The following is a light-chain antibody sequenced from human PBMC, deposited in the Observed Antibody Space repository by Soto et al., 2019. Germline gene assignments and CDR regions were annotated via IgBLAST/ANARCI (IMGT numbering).Light chain of an antibody. J-gene: IGKJ2*01. Sequence: EIVLTQSPGTLSLSPGEKATLSCRASQSVTNDFLVWYQQKPGQAPRLLIYGASSRAAGVPDRFSGRGSGTYFTLTISRLEPEDLAVYYCQVYGRSPLMYTFGQGTKLGVK. CDR1: QSVTNDF. CDR3: QVYGRSPLMYT. V-gene: IGKV3-20*01. CDR2: GAS.